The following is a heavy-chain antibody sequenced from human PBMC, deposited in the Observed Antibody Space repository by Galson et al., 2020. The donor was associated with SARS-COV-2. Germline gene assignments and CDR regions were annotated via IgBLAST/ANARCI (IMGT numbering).Heavy chain of an antibody. CDR2: INPDSGGT. D-gene: IGHD6-19*01. CDR3: AKEISRSSGRRYPAFDL. CDR1: GYTFSNYY. J-gene: IGHJ3*01. V-gene: IGHV1-2*02. Sequence: ASVKVSCKASGYTFSNYYIHWVRQAPGQGLEWMGWINPDSGGTNYAQKFQGRVTVTRDPSISSGYMELTTLSSDDTAVYYCAKEISRSSGRRYPAFDLWGQGTMVTVSS.